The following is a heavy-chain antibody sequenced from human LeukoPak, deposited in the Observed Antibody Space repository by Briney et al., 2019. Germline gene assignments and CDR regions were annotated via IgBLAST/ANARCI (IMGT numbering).Heavy chain of an antibody. J-gene: IGHJ4*02. CDR3: TKLKQWQPQRYFFEY. CDR2: SYSGGTS. D-gene: IGHD6-19*01. V-gene: IGHV3-53*01. Sequence: GGSLRLSCAASGFTVSTDHMSWVRQAPGKGLEWVAISYSGGTSQHAESVKGRVTISRDNSKNTLYLQMNSLRADDTAVYYCTKLKQWQPQRYFFEYWGQGALVTVAS. CDR1: GFTVSTDH.